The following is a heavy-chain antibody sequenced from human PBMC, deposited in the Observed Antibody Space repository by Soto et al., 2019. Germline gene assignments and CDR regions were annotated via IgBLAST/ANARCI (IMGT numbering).Heavy chain of an antibody. D-gene: IGHD3-10*01. J-gene: IGHJ4*02. CDR1: GFTFRNFG. CDR3: AKALGELWFGDLLPDY. V-gene: IGHV3-33*06. CDR2: ISNDENIK. Sequence: PGGSLRLSCVASGFTFRNFGMHWVRQAPGKGLEWVAVISNDENIKQYADSVRGRFAIARDNSKNTLYLQVTSLRAEDTAVYYCAKALGELWFGDLLPDYWGQGTLVTVSS.